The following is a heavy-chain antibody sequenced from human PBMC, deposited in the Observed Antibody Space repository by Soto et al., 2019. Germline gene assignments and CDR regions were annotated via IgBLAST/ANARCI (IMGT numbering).Heavy chain of an antibody. J-gene: IGHJ4*02. CDR2: IYSDGST. V-gene: IGHV3-53*01. CDR1: GFSVSVNY. CDR3: TREWPGYIHSL. Sequence: SGGSLRLSCAASGFSVSVNYMSWVRQAPGKGLEWVSVIYSDGSTYYVDSVKGRFTISRDNSKNTLYLQMNSLRADDTAVYYCTREWPGYIHSLWGQGTLVTVSS. D-gene: IGHD5-12*01.